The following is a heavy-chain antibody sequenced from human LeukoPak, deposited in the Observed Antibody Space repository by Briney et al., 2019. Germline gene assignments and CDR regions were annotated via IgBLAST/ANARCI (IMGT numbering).Heavy chain of an antibody. J-gene: IGHJ4*02. D-gene: IGHD3-10*01. V-gene: IGHV4-59*11. CDR1: GGSISSHY. CDR2: IYYSGST. Sequence: SETLSLTCTVSGGSISSHYWSWIRQPPGKGLEGIGYIYYSGSTNYNPSLKSRLTISVDTSKNQFSLKLSSVTAADTAVYYCARVHYGPGAYYFDYWGQGTLVTVSS. CDR3: ARVHYGPGAYYFDY.